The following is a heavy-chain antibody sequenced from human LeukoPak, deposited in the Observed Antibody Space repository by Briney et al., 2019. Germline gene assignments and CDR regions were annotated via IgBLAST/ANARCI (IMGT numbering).Heavy chain of an antibody. CDR2: IYSDGST. CDR3: AKHVGYCSSNSCYFDY. Sequence: PGGSLRLSCAASGFTVSSNYMTWVRQAPGKGLEWVSVIYSDGSTYYADPVKGRFTISRDNSKNTLYLQMNSLRAEDTAVYFCAKHVGYCSSNSCYFDYWGQGTLVTVSS. CDR1: GFTVSSNY. V-gene: IGHV3-53*01. D-gene: IGHD2-2*01. J-gene: IGHJ4*02.